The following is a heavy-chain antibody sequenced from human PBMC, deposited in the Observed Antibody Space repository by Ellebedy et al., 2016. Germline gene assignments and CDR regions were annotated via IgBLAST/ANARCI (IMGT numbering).Heavy chain of an antibody. D-gene: IGHD3-3*01. V-gene: IGHV1-69*04. J-gene: IGHJ6*01. CDR1: GGSFNNSA. Sequence: ASVKVSCKASGGSFNNSAISWVRQAPGQGLEWLGRTIPILGIANYAQTFQGRLTITADKSTRTVYMELSSLTSDDTAVYYCARDAIQFLEWVYKYAMDVWGQGTTVTVSS. CDR3: ARDAIQFLEWVYKYAMDV. CDR2: TIPILGIA.